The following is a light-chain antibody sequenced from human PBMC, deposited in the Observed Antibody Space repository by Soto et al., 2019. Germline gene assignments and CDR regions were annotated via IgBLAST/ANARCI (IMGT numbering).Light chain of an antibody. V-gene: IGKV1-5*03. CDR2: KAI. Sequence: DTQMTQSPSTLSASVGDRVTITCRASQSISSWLAWYQQKPGKAPKLLIYKAISLESGVTSRFSGSGSGTEFTRTISSLQPDDFAAYYCQQYNSYSYTFGQGTKLVIK. CDR3: QQYNSYSYT. J-gene: IGKJ2*01. CDR1: QSISSW.